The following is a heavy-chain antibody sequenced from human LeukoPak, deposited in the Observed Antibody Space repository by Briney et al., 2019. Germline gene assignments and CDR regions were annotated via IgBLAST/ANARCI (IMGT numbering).Heavy chain of an antibody. CDR2: IYYSGTT. CDR3: ARHGGYSSPYLH. D-gene: IGHD6-13*01. CDR1: GGSISNYY. V-gene: IGHV4-59*08. Sequence: SETLSLTCTVSGGSISNYYWSWLRQPPGKGLECMGYIYYSGTTNYNPSLKSRVTISVDTSKNQFSLKLSSVTAADTAVYYCARHGGYSSPYLHWGQGTLVTVSS. J-gene: IGHJ1*01.